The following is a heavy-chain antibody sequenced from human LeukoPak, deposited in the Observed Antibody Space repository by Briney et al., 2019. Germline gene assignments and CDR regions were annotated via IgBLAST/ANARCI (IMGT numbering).Heavy chain of an antibody. V-gene: IGHV3-20*04. CDR2: VNWNGGST. J-gene: IGHJ4*02. CDR1: GLTFSLYN. Sequence: PGGSLRLSCVASGLTFSLYNMTWVRQPPGKGLEWVSTVNWNGGSTSYADSVKGRFTISRDNAKNSLYLQMSSLRADDTAFYYCARGGTVTTFDYWGQGTLVTVSS. D-gene: IGHD4-11*01. CDR3: ARGGTVTTFDY.